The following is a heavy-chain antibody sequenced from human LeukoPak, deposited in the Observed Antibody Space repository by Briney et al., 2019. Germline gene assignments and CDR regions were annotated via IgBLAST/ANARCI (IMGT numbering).Heavy chain of an antibody. CDR3: GYCSGGSCLYYYGMDV. D-gene: IGHD2-15*01. Sequence: GGSVRLSCAASGFTFSSYSMNWVRQAPGKGLEWVSSISSSSYIYYADSVKGRFTISRDNAKNSLYLQMNSLRAEDTAVYYCGYCSGGSCLYYYGMDVWGQGTTVTVSS. CDR1: GFTFSSYS. V-gene: IGHV3-21*01. CDR2: ISSSSYI. J-gene: IGHJ6*02.